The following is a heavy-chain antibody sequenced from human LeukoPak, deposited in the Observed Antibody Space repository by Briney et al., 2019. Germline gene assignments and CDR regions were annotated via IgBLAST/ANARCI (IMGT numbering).Heavy chain of an antibody. CDR3: ARVGRPAATFDY. D-gene: IGHD2-2*01. Sequence: ASVKVSCKASGYTFTGYYMHWVRQAPGQGGERMGWISVYNGNTNYTQKLQGRVTMTTDTSTSTAYTELRSLRSDDTAVYYCARVGRPAATFDYWGQGTLVTVSS. V-gene: IGHV1-18*04. CDR2: ISVYNGNT. CDR1: GYTFTGYY. J-gene: IGHJ4*02.